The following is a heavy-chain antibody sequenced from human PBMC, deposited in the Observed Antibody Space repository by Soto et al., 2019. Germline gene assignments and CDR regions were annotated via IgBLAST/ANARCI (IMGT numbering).Heavy chain of an antibody. J-gene: IGHJ6*02. V-gene: IGHV3-21*01. CDR1: GFTFSSYS. D-gene: IGHD2-2*01. CDR3: ARGTYIVVVPAATFPNYYYYGMDV. Sequence: EVQLVESGGGLVKPGGSLRLSCAASGFTFSSYSMNWVRQAPGKGLEWVSSISSSSSYIYYADSVKGRFTISRDNAKNSLYLQMNSLRAEDTAVYYCARGTYIVVVPAATFPNYYYYGMDVWGQGTTVTVSS. CDR2: ISSSSSYI.